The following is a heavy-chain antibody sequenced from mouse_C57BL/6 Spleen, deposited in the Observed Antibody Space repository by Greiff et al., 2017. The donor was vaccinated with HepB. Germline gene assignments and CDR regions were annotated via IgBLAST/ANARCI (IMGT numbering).Heavy chain of an antibody. V-gene: IGHV1-72*01. CDR2: IDPNSGGT. J-gene: IGHJ1*03. Sequence: VQLQQPGAELVKPGASVKLSCKASGYTFTSYCMHWVKQRTGRGLEWIGRIDPNSGGTKYNEKFKSKATLTVDKPSSTAYMQLSSLTSEDSAVYYCERSSYYSNYVIYWYFDVWGTGTTGTGSS. D-gene: IGHD2-5*01. CDR1: GYTFTSYC. CDR3: ERSSYYSNYVIYWYFDV.